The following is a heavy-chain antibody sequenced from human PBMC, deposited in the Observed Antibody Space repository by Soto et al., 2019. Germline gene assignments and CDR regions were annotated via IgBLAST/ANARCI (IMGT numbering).Heavy chain of an antibody. J-gene: IGHJ3*02. D-gene: IGHD3-3*01. V-gene: IGHV1-2*02. CDR3: ASGGGVGVAGSAAFDM. CDR1: GYPVTAYY. CDR2: INPATGAA. Sequence: QLHLVQSGAVVKKPGASVTVSCSASGYPVTAYYMHWVRQAPGRGLEWMGGINPATGAAKYTQTFQGRGTMTRDTSTSTVFKELSGLTSEDTADFYCASGGGVGVAGSAAFDMWGQGTLVTVSS.